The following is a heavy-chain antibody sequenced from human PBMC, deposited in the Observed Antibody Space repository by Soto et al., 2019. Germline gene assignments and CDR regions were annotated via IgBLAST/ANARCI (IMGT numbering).Heavy chain of an antibody. CDR3: ARLRFNYYDNTVYYYFDY. Sequence: QVQLVQSGAEVKKPGASVKVSCKASGYSFTNYGISWVRQAPGQGPEWMGWISGHNGDTNHPQSLQGRVTMTTDTSRNTAYMELRSLRSDDTAVYYCARLRFNYYDNTVYYYFDYWGQGTLVTVSS. CDR2: ISGHNGDT. D-gene: IGHD3-22*01. V-gene: IGHV1-18*04. CDR1: GYSFTNYG. J-gene: IGHJ4*02.